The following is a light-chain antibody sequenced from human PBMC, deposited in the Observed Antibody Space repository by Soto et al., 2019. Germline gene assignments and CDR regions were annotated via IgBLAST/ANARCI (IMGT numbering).Light chain of an antibody. CDR3: QQYNSYSPLT. V-gene: IGKV1-5*03. CDR2: KAS. CDR1: QSISTW. Sequence: IQMTPAPSTLSASVGDRVTITCRASQSISTWLAWYQQKPGKAPKLLIYKASGLESGVPSRFSGSGSGTDFTLTISSLQPDDFATYYCQQYNSYSPLTFGGGTKVDIK. J-gene: IGKJ4*01.